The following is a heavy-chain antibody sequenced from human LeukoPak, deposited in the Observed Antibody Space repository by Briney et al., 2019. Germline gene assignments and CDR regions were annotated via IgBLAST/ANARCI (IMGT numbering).Heavy chain of an antibody. CDR3: ARAICSTSCDPPRYYYGMDV. CDR1: GFIFRHYA. Sequence: GGSLRLSCAASGFIFRHYAMSWVRQAPGKGLEWVSAISKSGDDTYYADPVKGRFTISRDNAKNSLYLQMNSLRAEDTAVYYCARAICSTSCDPPRYYYGMDVWGQGTTVTVSS. CDR2: ISKSGDDT. V-gene: IGHV3-23*01. D-gene: IGHD2-2*01. J-gene: IGHJ6*02.